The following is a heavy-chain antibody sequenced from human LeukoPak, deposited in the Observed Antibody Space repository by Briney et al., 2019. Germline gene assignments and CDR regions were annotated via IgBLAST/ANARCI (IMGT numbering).Heavy chain of an antibody. V-gene: IGHV3-23*01. CDR2: ISGSGGST. CDR3: AKDQGYSSAWYSRDGFDM. Sequence: GGSLRLSCAASGITFSSYAMNWVRQAPGKGLEWVSGISGSGGSTYYADSVKGRFTISRDNSKNTLYLQMNSLRAEDTAVYYCAKDQGYSSAWYSRDGFDMWGQGTMVTVSS. D-gene: IGHD6-19*01. J-gene: IGHJ3*02. CDR1: GITFSSYA.